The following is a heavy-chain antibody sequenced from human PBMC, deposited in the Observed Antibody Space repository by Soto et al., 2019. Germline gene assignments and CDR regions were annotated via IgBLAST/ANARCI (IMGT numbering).Heavy chain of an antibody. Sequence: SGKVACRSSGCTLRGYAISMVRQAPGQGLEWMGGIIPIFGTANYAQKFQGGVTITADESTSTAYMELRSLRSEDKAVYYCAREESVEAAGTLYYYYYGMDVWGQGTTVTVSS. D-gene: IGHD6-13*01. J-gene: IGHJ6*02. V-gene: IGHV1-69*13. CDR3: AREESVEAAGTLYYYYYGMDV. CDR2: IIPIFGTA. CDR1: GCTLRGYA.